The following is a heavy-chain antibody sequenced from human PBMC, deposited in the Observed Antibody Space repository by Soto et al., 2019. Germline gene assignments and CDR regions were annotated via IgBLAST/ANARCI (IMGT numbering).Heavy chain of an antibody. V-gene: IGHV3-15*01. J-gene: IGHJ1*01. D-gene: IGHD3-16*01. Sequence: GSLRLSCAASGFTFTNAWMSWVRQAPGKGLAWVGRVKSKADGGAIHYAAPVKGRFTISGDESKNTLYLQMSNLKTEDTAIYFCTTDNMIGTTSPQFHYWGQGTLVTVSS. CDR3: TTDNMIGTTSPQFHY. CDR1: GFTFTNAW. CDR2: VKSKADGGAI.